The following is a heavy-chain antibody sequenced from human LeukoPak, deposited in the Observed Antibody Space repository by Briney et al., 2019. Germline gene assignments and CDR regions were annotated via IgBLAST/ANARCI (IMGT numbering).Heavy chain of an antibody. J-gene: IGHJ4*02. V-gene: IGHV3-9*01. D-gene: IGHD1-1*01. Sequence: GGSLRLSCAASGFTFDDYAMHWVRQAPGKGLEWVSGISWNSGSIGYADSVKGRFTISRDNSKNTLYLQMNSLRAEDTAMYYCARERKSGWLERTFNFDYGGQGTLVAVSS. CDR1: GFTFDDYA. CDR3: ARERKSGWLERTFNFDY. CDR2: ISWNSGSI.